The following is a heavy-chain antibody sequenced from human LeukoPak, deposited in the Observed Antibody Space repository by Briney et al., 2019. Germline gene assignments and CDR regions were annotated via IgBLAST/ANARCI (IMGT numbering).Heavy chain of an antibody. CDR1: GFTFSSYA. CDR2: ISYDGSNK. V-gene: IGHV3-30*04. CDR3: ARDRIAAVRWFDP. Sequence: GGSLRLSCAASGFTFSSYAMHWVRQAPGKGLEWVAVISYDGSNKYYADSVKGRFTISRDNSKNTLYLQMNSLRAEDTAVYYCARDRIAAVRWFDPWGQGTLVTVSS. J-gene: IGHJ5*02. D-gene: IGHD6-13*01.